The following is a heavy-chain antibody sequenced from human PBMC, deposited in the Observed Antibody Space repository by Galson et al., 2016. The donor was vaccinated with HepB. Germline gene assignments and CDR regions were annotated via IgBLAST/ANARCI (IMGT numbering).Heavy chain of an antibody. CDR2: LSGSGAHT. V-gene: IGHV3-23*01. D-gene: IGHD3-16*02. J-gene: IGHJ4*02. CDR1: EFTVSNNY. CDR3: AKDYVGGSYLLTQFDY. Sequence: SLRLSCAASEFTVSNNYMSWVRQAPGKGLEWVSGLSGSGAHTYYADSVKGRFTISRDNSKHTLYLQMNSLRVEDTAVYYCAKDYVGGSYLLTQFDYWGQGTLVTVSS.